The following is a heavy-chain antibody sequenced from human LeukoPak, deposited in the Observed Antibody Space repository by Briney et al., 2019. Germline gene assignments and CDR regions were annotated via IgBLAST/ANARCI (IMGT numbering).Heavy chain of an antibody. Sequence: GASVKVSCKASGGTFSSYAISWVRQAPGQGLEWMGGIIPIFGTANYAQKFQGRVTITADKSTSTAYMELSSLRSEGTAVYYCAITPVSTMVRGVPPPDYWGQGTLVAVSS. D-gene: IGHD3-10*01. CDR3: AITPVSTMVRGVPPPDY. V-gene: IGHV1-69*06. J-gene: IGHJ4*02. CDR1: GGTFSSYA. CDR2: IIPIFGTA.